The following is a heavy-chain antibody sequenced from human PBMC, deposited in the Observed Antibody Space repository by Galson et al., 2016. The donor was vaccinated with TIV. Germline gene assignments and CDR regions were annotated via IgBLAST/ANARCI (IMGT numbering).Heavy chain of an antibody. CDR3: ARAAGRNGATCHATCESFDF. CDR1: GDSVSSNSAA. D-gene: IGHD3-10*01. J-gene: IGHJ6*02. V-gene: IGHV6-1*01. Sequence: CAISGDSVSSNSAAWNWIRQSPSRGLEWLGRTYCRSRCYYDYAVSVKSRITIESDTSKNQFSLQLNSVTSVDTAVYYCARAAGRNGATCHATCESFDFWGQGTTVSVSS. CDR2: TYCRSRCYY.